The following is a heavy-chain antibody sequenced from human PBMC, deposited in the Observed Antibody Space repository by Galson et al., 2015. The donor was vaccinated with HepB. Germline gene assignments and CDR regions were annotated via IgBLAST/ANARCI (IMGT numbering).Heavy chain of an antibody. CDR3: ARDVQPDF. Sequence: SVKVSCKASGYMFIGYYMHWVRQAPGQGLEWMGRISADSGSTDYAQKFEGRFTMTRDRSISTVYMELRGLTSDDTAVYYCARDVQPDFWGQGTLVTAST. CDR2: ISADSGST. J-gene: IGHJ4*02. V-gene: IGHV1-2*06. CDR1: GYMFIGYY. D-gene: IGHD2-2*01.